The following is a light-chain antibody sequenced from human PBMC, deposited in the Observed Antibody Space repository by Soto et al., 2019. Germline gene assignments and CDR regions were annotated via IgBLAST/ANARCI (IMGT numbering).Light chain of an antibody. Sequence: QSALTQPASVSGSPGQSITISCTGTSSDVGGYNYVSWYQQYPGKAPKLMIYDVSNRPSGVSNRFSASKSGNTASLTISGLQAEDEADYYCSSYRSSTTNVVFGGGTKLTVL. V-gene: IGLV2-14*01. CDR1: SSDVGGYNY. J-gene: IGLJ2*01. CDR3: SSYRSSTTNVV. CDR2: DVS.